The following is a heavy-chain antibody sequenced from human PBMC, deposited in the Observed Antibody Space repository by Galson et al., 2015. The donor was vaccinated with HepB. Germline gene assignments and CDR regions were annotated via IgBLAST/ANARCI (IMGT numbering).Heavy chain of an antibody. CDR3: AKDPWGYNSGWTGTFDI. V-gene: IGHV3-23*01. J-gene: IGHJ3*02. CDR2: ISGSGGDT. D-gene: IGHD6-19*01. CDR1: EFTFSDFG. Sequence: SLRLSCAASEFTFSDFGMSWVRQAPVMGLEWVTTISGSGGDTLYADSVKGRFIISRDNSKNTLYLEMNSLRVDDTAVYSCAKDPWGYNSGWTGTFDIWGQGTLVTVSS.